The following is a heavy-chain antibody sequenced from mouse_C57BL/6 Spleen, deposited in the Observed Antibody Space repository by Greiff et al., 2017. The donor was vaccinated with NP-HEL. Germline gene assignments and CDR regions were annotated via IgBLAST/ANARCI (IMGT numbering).Heavy chain of an antibody. V-gene: IGHV5-12*01. Sequence: EVQVVESGGGLVQPGGSLKLSCAASGFTFSDYYMYWVRQTPEKRLEWVAYISNGGGSTYYPDTVKGRFTISRDNAKNTLYLQMSRLKSEDTAMYYCARQNYYGSSGFAYWGQGTLVTVSA. J-gene: IGHJ3*01. CDR1: GFTFSDYY. D-gene: IGHD1-1*01. CDR3: ARQNYYGSSGFAY. CDR2: ISNGGGST.